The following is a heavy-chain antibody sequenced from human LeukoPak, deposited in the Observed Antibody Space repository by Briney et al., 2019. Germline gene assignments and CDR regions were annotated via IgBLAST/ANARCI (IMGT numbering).Heavy chain of an antibody. CDR1: GYTFTGYY. J-gene: IGHJ4*02. V-gene: IGHV1-2*06. D-gene: IGHD5-12*01. CDR3: ARAVSCYDFFDY. Sequence: ASVKVSCKASGYTFTGYYMHWVRQAPGQGLEWMGRINPNSGGTNYAQKFQGRVTMTRGTSISTAYMELSRLRSDDTAVYYCARAVSCYDFFDYWGQGTLVTVSS. CDR2: INPNSGGT.